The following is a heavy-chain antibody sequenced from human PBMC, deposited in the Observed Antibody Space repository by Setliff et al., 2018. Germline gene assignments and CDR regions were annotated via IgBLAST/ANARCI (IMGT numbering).Heavy chain of an antibody. J-gene: IGHJ6*02. CDR1: GSTFSSYA. CDR3: ARVLSVADYYYYYGMDV. CDR2: ISGSGGST. V-gene: IGHV3-23*01. Sequence: GGSLRLSCAASGSTFSSYAMSWVRQAPGKGLEWVSAISGSGGSTYYADSVKGRFTISRDNSKNTLYLQMNSLRAEDTAVYYCARVLSVADYYYYYGMDVWGQGTTVTVSS. D-gene: IGHD6-19*01.